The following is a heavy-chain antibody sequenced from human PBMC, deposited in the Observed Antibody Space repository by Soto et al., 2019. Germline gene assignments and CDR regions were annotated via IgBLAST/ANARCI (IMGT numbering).Heavy chain of an antibody. CDR3: ARGLHSESMYLSLAAY. J-gene: IGHJ4*02. CDR2: IYAGGTT. D-gene: IGHD2-2*01. V-gene: IGHV3-66*01. CDR1: GFTVSRNY. Sequence: EVQLVESGGGLVQPGGSLSLSCAGSGFTVSRNYMTWLRRTPGKGLEWVSVIYAGGTTYYADSVKGRFMISRDISSNTLSLQMDTLRVEDTAVYYSARGLHSESMYLSLAAYWGQGIVVAVSS.